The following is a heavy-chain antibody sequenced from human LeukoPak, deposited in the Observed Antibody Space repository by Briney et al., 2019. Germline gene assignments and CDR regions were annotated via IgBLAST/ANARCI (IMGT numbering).Heavy chain of an antibody. V-gene: IGHV4-4*07. D-gene: IGHD2-21*01. CDR2: IYTSGST. Sequence: PSETLSLTCTVSGGSISSYYWSWIRQPPGKGLEWIGRIYTSGSTNYNPSLKSRVTMSVDTSKNQFSLKLSSVTAADTAVYYCAIAYCGGDCYSPYYYYMDVWGKGTTVTVSS. CDR3: AIAYCGGDCYSPYYYYMDV. CDR1: GGSISSYY. J-gene: IGHJ6*03.